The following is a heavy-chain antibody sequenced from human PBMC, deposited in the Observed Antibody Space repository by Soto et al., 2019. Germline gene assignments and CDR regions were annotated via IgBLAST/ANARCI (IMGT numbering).Heavy chain of an antibody. D-gene: IGHD6-13*01. CDR3: ARQGYSSSWSYYYGMDV. CDR2: IDPSDSYT. CDR1: GYSFTSYW. J-gene: IGHJ6*02. V-gene: IGHV5-10-1*01. Sequence: GGSLKISCKGSGYSFTSYWISWVRQMPGKGLEWMGRIDPSDSYTNYSPSFQGHVTISADKSISTDYLQWRSLKASDTAMYYCARQGYSSSWSYYYGMDVCGQGTTVTVCS.